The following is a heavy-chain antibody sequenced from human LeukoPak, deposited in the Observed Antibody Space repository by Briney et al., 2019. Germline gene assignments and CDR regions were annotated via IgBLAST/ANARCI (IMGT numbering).Heavy chain of an antibody. D-gene: IGHD5-12*01. CDR2: ISDTGTA. J-gene: IGHJ4*02. CDR1: GGSISSYY. V-gene: IGHV4-59*01. Sequence: SETLSLTCTVSGGSISSYYWSWIRQPPGKGLEWIAYISDTGTANYNPSLKSRVTISVDSSKNQFSLKVRSVTAADTAVYYCARGARLRLFDYWGQGNPLTVSS. CDR3: ARGARLRLFDY.